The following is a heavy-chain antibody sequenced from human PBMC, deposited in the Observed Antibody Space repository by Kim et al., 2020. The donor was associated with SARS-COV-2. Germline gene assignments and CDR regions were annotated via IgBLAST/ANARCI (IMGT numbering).Heavy chain of an antibody. CDR1: GFTFSSFG. D-gene: IGHD2-8*01. J-gene: IGHJ6*01. CDR3: ARDTKRVGGTSWGGYYYG. Sequence: RGSLRLSCAASGFTFSSFGMHWVRQAPGKGLEWVAFIWYDGTNKYYADSVKGRFTISRDNSKNMLYLQMDSLRAEDTAVYYCARDTKRVGGTSWGGYYYG. V-gene: IGHV3-33*01. CDR2: IWYDGTNK.